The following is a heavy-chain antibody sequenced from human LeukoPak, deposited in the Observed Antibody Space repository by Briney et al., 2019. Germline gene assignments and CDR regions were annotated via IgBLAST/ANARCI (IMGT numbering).Heavy chain of an antibody. Sequence: GGSLRLSCVDSGFIFRSYALHWVRQAPGKGLEWVSAISGSGGSTYYADSVKGRFTISRDNSKNTLYLQMNSLRAEDTAVYYCAKDSLKLKFGGILWGQGTLVTVSS. CDR3: AKDSLKLKFGGIL. V-gene: IGHV3-23*01. J-gene: IGHJ4*02. CDR2: ISGSGGST. D-gene: IGHD3-16*01. CDR1: GFIFRSYA.